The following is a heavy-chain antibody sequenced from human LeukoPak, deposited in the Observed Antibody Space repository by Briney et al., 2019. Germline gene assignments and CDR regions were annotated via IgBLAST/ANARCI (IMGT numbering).Heavy chain of an antibody. CDR2: ISGSGGST. D-gene: IGHD2-2*01. Sequence: GGSLRHSCSASGFTFSTCAMGWVRQAPGKGLGWVSAISGSGGSTFYADSVKGRFTMSRDNSKNTLYLQMNSLRAEDTAVYYCARARCSSTSCLGGFDYWGQGRLVSVSS. J-gene: IGHJ4*02. V-gene: IGHV3-23*01. CDR3: ARARCSSTSCLGGFDY. CDR1: GFTFSTCA.